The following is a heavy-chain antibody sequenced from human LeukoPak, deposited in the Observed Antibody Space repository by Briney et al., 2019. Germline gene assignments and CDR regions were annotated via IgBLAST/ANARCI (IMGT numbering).Heavy chain of an antibody. V-gene: IGHV4-39*01. Sequence: SETLSLTCTVSGGSISSTSYYWGWIRQPPGKGLEWIGSIYYSGSTYYNPSLKSRVTISVDTSKNQFPLKLSSVTAADTAVYYCARPGTYYYDSSGYYSAFDIWGQGTMVTVSS. CDR2: IYYSGST. CDR1: GGSISSTSYY. J-gene: IGHJ3*02. CDR3: ARPGTYYYDSSGYYSAFDI. D-gene: IGHD3-22*01.